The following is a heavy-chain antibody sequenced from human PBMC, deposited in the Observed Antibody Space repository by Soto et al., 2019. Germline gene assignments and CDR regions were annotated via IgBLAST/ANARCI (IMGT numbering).Heavy chain of an antibody. CDR3: ARESEDLTSNFDY. CDR1: GFTFTRYS. J-gene: IGHJ4*02. V-gene: IGHV3-21*06. CDR2: VSSATNYI. Sequence: GGSLRLSCAASGFTFTRYSMNWVRQAPGKGLEWVSSVSSATNYIYYGDSMKGRFTISRDNAKNSLYLEMNSLRAEDTAVYYCARESEDLTSNFDYWGQGTLVTVSS.